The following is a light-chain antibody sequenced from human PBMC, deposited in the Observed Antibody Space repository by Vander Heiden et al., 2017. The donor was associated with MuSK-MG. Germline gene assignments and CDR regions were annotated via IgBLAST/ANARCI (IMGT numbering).Light chain of an antibody. CDR3: SSDTSSSTVV. V-gene: IGLV2-14*01. J-gene: IGLJ2*01. CDR2: DVS. Sequence: QSALTQPSSVSGSPGQSITISCTGTSSDVGGYNYVSCYQQHPGKAPNLMIYDVSNRPAGVSNRFSGSKSGNTASLTISGLQAEDDADYYCSSDTSSSTVVFGGGTKLTVL. CDR1: SSDVGGYNY.